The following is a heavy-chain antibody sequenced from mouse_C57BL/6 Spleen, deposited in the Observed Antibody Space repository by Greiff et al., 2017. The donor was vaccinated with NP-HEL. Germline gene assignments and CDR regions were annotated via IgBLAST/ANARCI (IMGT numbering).Heavy chain of an antibody. CDR2: IRSKSSNYAT. CDR1: GFTFNTYA. V-gene: IGHV10-3*01. Sequence: EVQLVESGGGLVQPKGTLKLSCAASGFTFNTYAMHWVRQAPGKGLEWVARIRSKSSNYATYYAVSVKDRFTISRNDSQIMLYLQMNNLKTEDTPMSDCVREIYYNTYNAMDYWGQGTSVTVSS. J-gene: IGHJ4*01. CDR3: VREIYYNTYNAMDY. D-gene: IGHD2-1*01.